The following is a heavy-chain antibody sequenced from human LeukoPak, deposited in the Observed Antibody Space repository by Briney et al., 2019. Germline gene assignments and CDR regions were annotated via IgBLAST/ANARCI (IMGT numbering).Heavy chain of an antibody. Sequence: ASVKVSCKASGYTFTSYGISWVRQAPGQGLEWMGWISAYNGNTNYAQKLQGRVTMTTDTSTSTAYMELRSLRSDDTAVYYCARDVPLGVTGTTRWFDPWGQGTLVTVSS. CDR2: ISAYNGNT. CDR1: GYTFTSYG. V-gene: IGHV1-18*01. J-gene: IGHJ5*02. D-gene: IGHD1-7*01. CDR3: ARDVPLGVTGTTRWFDP.